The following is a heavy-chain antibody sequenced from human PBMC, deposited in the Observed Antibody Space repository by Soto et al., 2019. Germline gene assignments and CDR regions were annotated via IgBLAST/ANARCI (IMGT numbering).Heavy chain of an antibody. D-gene: IGHD2-2*01. CDR2: IYHSGST. J-gene: IGHJ6*02. CDR3: ARDPFVVVPAASYYYYYGMDV. V-gene: IGHV4-4*02. CDR1: GGSISSSNW. Sequence: PSETLSLTCAVSGGSISSSNWLSWFLQPPWKGLEWIGEIYHSGSTNYNPSLKSRVTISVDKSKNQFSLKLSSVTAADTAVYYCARDPFVVVPAASYYYYYGMDVWGQGTTVTVSS.